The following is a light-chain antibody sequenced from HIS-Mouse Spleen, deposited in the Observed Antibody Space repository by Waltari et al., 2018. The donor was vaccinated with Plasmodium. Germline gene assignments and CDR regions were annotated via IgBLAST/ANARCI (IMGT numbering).Light chain of an antibody. Sequence: EIVMTQSPATLSVSPGERATLSCRASPSVSSNLAWYQKKPGQAPRLIMYAASTRATGIPAMFSGSGSGTEFTLTISSLQSEDFAVYDCQQYNNWSFTFGPGTKVDIK. J-gene: IGKJ3*01. V-gene: IGKV3-15*01. CDR3: QQYNNWSFT. CDR1: PSVSSN. CDR2: AAS.